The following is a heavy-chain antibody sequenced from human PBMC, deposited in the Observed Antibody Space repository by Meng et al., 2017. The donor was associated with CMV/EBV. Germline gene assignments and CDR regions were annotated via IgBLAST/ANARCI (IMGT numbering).Heavy chain of an antibody. D-gene: IGHD2-2*01. V-gene: IGHV1-69*05. CDR3: ARADIVVVPAAPRFRYYYYGMDV. CDR2: IIPIFGTA. J-gene: IGHJ6*02. Sequence: SVTVSCKASGGTFSSYAISWVRQAPGQGLEWMGGIIPIFGTANYAQKFQGRVTITTDESTSTAYMELSSLRSEDTAVYYCARADIVVVPAAPRFRYYYYGMDVWGQGTTVTVSS. CDR1: GGTFSSYA.